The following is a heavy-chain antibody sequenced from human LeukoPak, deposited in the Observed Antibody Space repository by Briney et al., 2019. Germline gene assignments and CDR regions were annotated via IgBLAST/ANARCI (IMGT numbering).Heavy chain of an antibody. J-gene: IGHJ4*02. V-gene: IGHV3-30*18. CDR3: AKRGYCSGGRCYSFHFDY. CDR2: MSYDGTNK. D-gene: IGHD2-15*01. CDR1: GSTFSSHG. Sequence: GRSLRLSCAASGSTFSSHGMHWVRQAPGKGLEWVALMSYDGTNKVYADSVKGRFTISRDNSENTLYLEMNNLRAEDTAVYYCAKRGYCSGGRCYSFHFDYWGQGTLVTVSS.